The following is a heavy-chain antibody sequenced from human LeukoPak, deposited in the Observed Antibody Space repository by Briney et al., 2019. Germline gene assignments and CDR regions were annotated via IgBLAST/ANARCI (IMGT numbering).Heavy chain of an antibody. CDR1: GYTLTSYY. J-gene: IGHJ5*02. V-gene: IGHV1-8*02. CDR2: MNPNSGNK. CDR3: ATYSGYDSNWFDP. D-gene: IGHD5-12*01. Sequence: ASVKVSCKASGYTLTSYYMHWVRQATGQGLEWMGWMNPNSGNKGYAQKFQGRVIMTRNTSISTAYMELSSLRSEDTAVYYCATYSGYDSNWFDPWGQGTLVTVSS.